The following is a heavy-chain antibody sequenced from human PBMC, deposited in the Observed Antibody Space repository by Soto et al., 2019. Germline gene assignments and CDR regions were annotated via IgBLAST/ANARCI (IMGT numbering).Heavy chain of an antibody. Sequence: QVLLQELGPGLVKSSQTLSLTCTVSGGSISSGDYSWSWVRQSPGKGLEWIGHIYNSGITYYNPSLKSRVVISIDTSRNQFSLRLNSLTAADRAVYFCARGVTVFGLVSRFWFDPWGQGTVVTVSS. CDR2: IYNSGIT. CDR1: GGSISSGDYS. CDR3: ARGVTVFGLVSRFWFDP. V-gene: IGHV4-30-4*01. D-gene: IGHD3-3*01. J-gene: IGHJ5*02.